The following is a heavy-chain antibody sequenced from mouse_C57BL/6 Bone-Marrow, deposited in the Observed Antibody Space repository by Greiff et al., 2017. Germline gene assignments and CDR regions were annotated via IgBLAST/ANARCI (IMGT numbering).Heavy chain of an antibody. CDR2: IYPTSGRT. CDR1: GYTFTSYW. V-gene: IGHV1-55*01. CDR3: ARSGPLGRSFDY. J-gene: IGHJ2*01. Sequence: VQLQQPGAELVKPGASVKMSCKASGYTFTSYWITWVKQRPGQGLEWIGDIYPTSGRTNYNEKFKSKAILTVDTSSNPAYMQLSSLTSEASAVFCCARSGPLGRSFDYWGQGTTLTVSS. D-gene: IGHD4-1*01.